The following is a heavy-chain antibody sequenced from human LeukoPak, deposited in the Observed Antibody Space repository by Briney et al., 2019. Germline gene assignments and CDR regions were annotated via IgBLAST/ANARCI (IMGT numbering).Heavy chain of an antibody. J-gene: IGHJ4*02. V-gene: IGHV3-48*04. D-gene: IGHD2-2*01. Sequence: GGSLRLSCAGSGFVFSTYWMHWVRQAPGKGLEWISYISSAGVIMYYADSVKGRFTISRDNAQNSLYLQMNSLRAEDTAVYYCARDLMPGYCSSTSCTWGQGTLVTVSS. CDR2: ISSAGVIM. CDR3: ARDLMPGYCSSTSCT. CDR1: GFVFSTYW.